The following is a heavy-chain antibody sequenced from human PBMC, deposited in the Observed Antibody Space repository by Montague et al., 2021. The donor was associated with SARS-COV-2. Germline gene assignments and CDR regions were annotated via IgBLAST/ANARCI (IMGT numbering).Heavy chain of an antibody. J-gene: IGHJ4*02. Sequence: LSLPCPVSGASISNPTYSWGWIRQPAGKELEWIGRMFTSGSTTYNPSLKSRVTISVDTSKNQFSLRLNSVTAADTAVYYCVREGGSMTFDYWGQGILVTVSS. CDR3: VREGGSMTFDY. CDR2: MFTSGST. D-gene: IGHD1-26*01. V-gene: IGHV4-61*02. CDR1: GASISNPTYS.